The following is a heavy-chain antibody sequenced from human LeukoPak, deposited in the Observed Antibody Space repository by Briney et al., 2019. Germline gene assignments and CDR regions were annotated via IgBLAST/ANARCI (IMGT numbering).Heavy chain of an antibody. V-gene: IGHV3-7*04. CDR3: ARGYSSSWYYFDY. Sequence: PGGSLRLSRAASAFTFSSYWMSWVRQAPGNGLEWVANIDQDGSEKYYVEFMKGRITISRDTAKNSLYLQMNSLRAEDTAVYYCARGYSSSWYYFDYWGQGTLVTVSS. CDR1: AFTFSSYW. CDR2: IDQDGSEK. D-gene: IGHD6-13*01. J-gene: IGHJ4*02.